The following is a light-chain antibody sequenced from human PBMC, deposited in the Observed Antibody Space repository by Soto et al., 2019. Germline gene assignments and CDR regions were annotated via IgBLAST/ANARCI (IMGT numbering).Light chain of an antibody. CDR2: GAS. Sequence: IVLTQSPATLSLSPGERATLSCRASQSVSSYLAWYQQKPGQAPRLLIYGASSRATGIPDRFSGSGSGTDFTLTIIRLEPEDFAVYYCQQYGSSPRTFGQGTKVDIK. V-gene: IGKV3-20*01. J-gene: IGKJ1*01. CDR1: QSVSSY. CDR3: QQYGSSPRT.